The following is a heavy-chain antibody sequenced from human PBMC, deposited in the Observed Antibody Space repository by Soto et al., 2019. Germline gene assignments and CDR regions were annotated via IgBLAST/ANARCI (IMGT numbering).Heavy chain of an antibody. Sequence: PSETLSLTCTVSGGSVSSGSYYWSWIRQPPGKGLEWIGYIYYSGSTNYNPSLKSRVTISVDTSKNQFSLKLSSVTAADTAVYYCARENSLGYPDYYFDYWGQGTLVTVSS. CDR3: ARENSLGYPDYYFDY. J-gene: IGHJ4*02. D-gene: IGHD6-13*01. CDR2: IYYSGST. CDR1: GGSVSSGSYY. V-gene: IGHV4-61*01.